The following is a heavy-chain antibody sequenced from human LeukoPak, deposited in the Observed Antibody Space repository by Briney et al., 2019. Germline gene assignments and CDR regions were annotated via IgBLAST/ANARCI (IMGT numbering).Heavy chain of an antibody. J-gene: IGHJ3*02. D-gene: IGHD3-22*01. V-gene: IGHV4-38-2*02. CDR1: GGSISSYY. Sequence: SETLSLTCTVSGGSISSYYWGWIRQPPGKGLEWIGSIYHSGSTYYNPSLKSRVTISVDTSKNQFSLKLSSVTAADTAVYYCARVLFYDSSGYYGDQPGWFAFDIWGQGTMVTVSS. CDR2: IYHSGST. CDR3: ARVLFYDSSGYYGDQPGWFAFDI.